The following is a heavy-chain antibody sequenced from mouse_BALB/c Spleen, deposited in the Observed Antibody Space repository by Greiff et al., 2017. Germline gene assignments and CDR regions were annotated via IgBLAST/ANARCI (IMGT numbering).Heavy chain of an antibody. CDR2: IDPENGDT. Sequence: EVKLVESGAELVRSGASVKLSCTASGFNIKDYYMHWVKQRPEQGLEWIGWIDPENGDTEYAPKFQGKATMTADTSSNTAYLQLSSLTSEDTAVYYCNFYGSGAWFAYWGQGTLVTVSA. V-gene: IGHV14-4*02. CDR3: NFYGSGAWFAY. CDR1: GFNIKDYY. J-gene: IGHJ3*01. D-gene: IGHD1-1*01.